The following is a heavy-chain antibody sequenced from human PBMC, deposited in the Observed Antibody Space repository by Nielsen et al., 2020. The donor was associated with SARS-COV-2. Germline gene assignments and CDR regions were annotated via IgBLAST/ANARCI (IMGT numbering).Heavy chain of an antibody. CDR3: ARAYRPITIFGVVPPSGMDV. CDR1: GFTFSSYS. CDR2: ISSSSSYI. Sequence: GGSLRLSCAASGFTFSSYSMNWVRQAPGKGLEWVSSISSSSSYIYYADSVKGRFTISRDNAKNSLYLQMNSLRAEDTAVCYCARAYRPITIFGVVPPSGMDVWGQGTTVTVSS. V-gene: IGHV3-21*01. J-gene: IGHJ6*02. D-gene: IGHD3-3*01.